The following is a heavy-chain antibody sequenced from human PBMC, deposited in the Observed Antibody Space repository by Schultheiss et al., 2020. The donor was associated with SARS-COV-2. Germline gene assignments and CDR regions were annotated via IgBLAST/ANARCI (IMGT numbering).Heavy chain of an antibody. CDR1: GFTFSSYW. V-gene: IGHV3-30*02. CDR3: TKDPLTFWDFWSGYYES. D-gene: IGHD3-3*01. Sequence: GGSLRLSCAASGFTFSSYWMHWVRQAPGKGPQWLTFIRSDGSVKHLADSVKGRFTVSRDNSKNTLYLQMNNLRVEDTAMYYCTKDPLTFWDFWSGYYESWGQGTLVTVSS. CDR2: IRSDGSVK. J-gene: IGHJ4*02.